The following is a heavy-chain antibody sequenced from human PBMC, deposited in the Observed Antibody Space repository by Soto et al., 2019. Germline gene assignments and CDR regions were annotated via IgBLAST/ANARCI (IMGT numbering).Heavy chain of an antibody. CDR1: GYSLSDLS. CDR2: LDAEDGET. V-gene: IGHV1-24*01. CDR3: ATLPRTIERTPAAIWSFDS. J-gene: IGHJ4*02. D-gene: IGHD2-2*01. Sequence: ASVKVSCKVSGYSLSDLSIHWVRQAPGKGLEWMGGLDAEDGETIYAQKLQGRGTMTEDTSTDTAYMELSSLTSEDTAMYYCATLPRTIERTPAAIWSFDSWGQGTMVTVSS.